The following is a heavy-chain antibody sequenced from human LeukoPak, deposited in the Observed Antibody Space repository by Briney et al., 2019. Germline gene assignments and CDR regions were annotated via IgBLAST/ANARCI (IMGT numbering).Heavy chain of an antibody. Sequence: WGTLRLSCAASGFTFSSYSMNWVRQAPGKGLEWVSYISISSSTVYYTDSVKGRFTTSRDNAKNSLYLQMNSLRAEETAVYYWARDPVSYYYDSSGSYFDYWGQGTLVTVSS. V-gene: IGHV3-48*01. CDR2: ISISSSTV. J-gene: IGHJ4*02. CDR3: ARDPVSYYYDSSGSYFDY. D-gene: IGHD3-22*01. CDR1: GFTFSSYS.